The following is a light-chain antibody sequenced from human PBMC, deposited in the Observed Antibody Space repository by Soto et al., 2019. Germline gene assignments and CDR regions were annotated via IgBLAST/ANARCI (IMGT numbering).Light chain of an antibody. CDR1: QRISGG. CDR3: QQYNNYWT. CDR2: DAS. J-gene: IGKJ1*01. V-gene: IGKV1-5*01. Sequence: DIQMTQSPSTLSASVGDRVTITCRASQRISGGLAWYQQKPGKAPKVLIYDASILESGVPSRFSGSGSATEFTLTITSLQPDDVATYYCQQYNNYWTFGQGTKVEIK.